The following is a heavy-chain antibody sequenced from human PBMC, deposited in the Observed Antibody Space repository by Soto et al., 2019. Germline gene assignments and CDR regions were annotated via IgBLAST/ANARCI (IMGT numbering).Heavy chain of an antibody. D-gene: IGHD3-3*01. CDR1: GFTFSSIW. V-gene: IGHV3-7*05. CDR2: IKQDGSEK. J-gene: IGHJ4*02. CDR3: AREPGFGVVKNPVDY. Sequence: EVQLVESGGGLVQPGGSLRLSCVASGFTFSSIWMSWVRQAPGKGLEWVANIKQDGSEKYYVDSVKGRFTISRDNAKNSLYRQMNSLRAEDTAVYYCAREPGFGVVKNPVDYWGQGTLVTVSS.